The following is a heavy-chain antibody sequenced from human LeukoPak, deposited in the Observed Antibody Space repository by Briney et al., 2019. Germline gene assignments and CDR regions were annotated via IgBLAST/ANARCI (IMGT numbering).Heavy chain of an antibody. CDR1: GYTFNTYG. CDR2: ISAHNGKT. CDR3: ARAGWLYGSGTYCDS. Sequence: ASVKVSRKAFGYTFNTYGINWVRQAPGQGLEWMGWISAHNGKTNYAETLQDRVTMSTDTSTNTAYLELRSLRFDDTAVYFCARAGWLYGSGTYCDSWGQGTVVTVSS. J-gene: IGHJ5*01. V-gene: IGHV1-18*01. D-gene: IGHD3-10*01.